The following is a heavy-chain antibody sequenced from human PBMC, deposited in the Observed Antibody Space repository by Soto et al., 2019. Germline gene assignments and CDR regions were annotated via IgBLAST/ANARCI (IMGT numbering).Heavy chain of an antibody. CDR3: ATRIGNIGWYWLDT. CDR2: IVLGNGNT. J-gene: IGHJ5*02. CDR1: GLTFSSSA. D-gene: IGHD6-19*01. V-gene: IGHV1-58*01. Sequence: SVKVSCQASGLTFSSSAVQLVRQARGQRLEWIGWIVLGNGNTNYSQKFQERVTITRDMSTSTAYMEVRSLTSDDTAVYYCATRIGNIGWYWLDTWGQGTLVTVSS.